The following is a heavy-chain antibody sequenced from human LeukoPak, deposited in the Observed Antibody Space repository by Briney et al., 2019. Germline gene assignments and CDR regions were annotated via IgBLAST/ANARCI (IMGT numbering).Heavy chain of an antibody. CDR3: ARPKTAWGENAFDI. J-gene: IGHJ3*02. CDR2: ITSSSSYL. V-gene: IGHV3-21*01. D-gene: IGHD7-27*01. Sequence: GGSLRLSCAASGFTFSSYNMNWVRQAPGKRLEWVSSITSSSSYLYYADSVKGRFTISRENAKKSLYLQMNSLRAEDTAVYYCARPKTAWGENAFDIWGQGTMVTVAS. CDR1: GFTFSSYN.